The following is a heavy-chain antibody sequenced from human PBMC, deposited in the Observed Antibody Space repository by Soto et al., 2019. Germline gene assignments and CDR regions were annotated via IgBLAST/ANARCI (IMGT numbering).Heavy chain of an antibody. Sequence: PSETLSLTCTVSGGSISRYYWSWIRQPPGKGPEWIGYIYYDGTTNYSPSLKSRVTISVDTSNNQFSLRLSSVTAADTAVYYCARAGYSYGFGYYYDYWGQGTLVTVSS. CDR3: ARAGYSYGFGYYYDY. D-gene: IGHD5-18*01. J-gene: IGHJ4*02. CDR1: GGSISRYY. V-gene: IGHV4-59*01. CDR2: IYYDGTT.